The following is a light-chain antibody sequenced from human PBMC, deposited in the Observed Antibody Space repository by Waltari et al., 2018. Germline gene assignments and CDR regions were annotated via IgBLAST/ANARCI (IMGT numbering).Light chain of an antibody. CDR1: SGSIASNY. V-gene: IGLV6-57*03. Sequence: NFMLTQPHSVSESPGKTVTISCTRSSGSIASNYVQWYQQSPGSAPPTVIYEDNQRPSGVPDRFSGSIDSSSNSASLTISGLKTEDEADYYCQSYDSSNNVFGSGTKVTVL. CDR2: EDN. J-gene: IGLJ6*01. CDR3: QSYDSSNNV.